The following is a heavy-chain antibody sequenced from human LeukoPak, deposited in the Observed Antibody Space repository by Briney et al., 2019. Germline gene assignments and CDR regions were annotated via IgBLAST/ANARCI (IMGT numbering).Heavy chain of an antibody. CDR1: GFTASSYG. D-gene: IGHD3-9*01. J-gene: IGHJ4*02. CDR2: ISYVGSNT. Sequence: RGSLRLSCAASGFTASSYGMHWGRQAPGKGLEWVAVISYVGSNTYYADSVKGGFTISRDKSKNPLYLQMASVRAEDTAVYYCAKYQGDLDWSPPFDYWGQGTVVTVSS. CDR3: AKYQGDLDWSPPFDY. V-gene: IGHV3-30*18.